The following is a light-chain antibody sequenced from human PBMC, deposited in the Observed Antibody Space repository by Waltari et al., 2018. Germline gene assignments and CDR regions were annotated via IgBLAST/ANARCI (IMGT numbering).Light chain of an antibody. V-gene: IGKV3-20*01. CDR3: QHYVRLPVT. CDR2: DAS. CDR1: QSFSRA. J-gene: IGKJ1*01. Sequence: EIVLTQSPGNLSVSPGERATLSCRASQSFSRALAWYQQKPGQAPRLLIYDASTRAIGIPERFSGGGSGTDFSLTISRLEPEDFAVYYCQHYVRLPVTFGQGTTVEIK.